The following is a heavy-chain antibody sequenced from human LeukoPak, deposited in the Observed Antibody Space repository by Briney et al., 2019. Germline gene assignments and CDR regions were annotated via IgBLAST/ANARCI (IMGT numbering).Heavy chain of an antibody. CDR2: ISAYNGNT. CDR3: ARDTSRSYSGWPFDY. CDR1: GYTFTSYG. V-gene: IGHV1-18*01. Sequence: ASVKVSCKASGYTFTSYGISWVRQAPGQGLEWMGWISAYNGNTNYAQKLQGRVTMTTDTSTSTAYMELRSLRSDDTAVYYCARDTSRSYSGWPFDYWGQGTLVTVSS. J-gene: IGHJ4*02. D-gene: IGHD1-26*01.